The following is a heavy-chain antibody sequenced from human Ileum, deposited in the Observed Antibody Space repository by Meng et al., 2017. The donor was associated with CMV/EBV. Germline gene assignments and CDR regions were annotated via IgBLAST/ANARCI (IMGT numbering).Heavy chain of an antibody. CDR1: GFTFESNNDW. Sequence: GESLKISCAASGFTFESNNDWMNWVRQAPGKGLEWVGLIRTDNDGRPTDFDAPVKGRFTISREDSENTLYLQMNSLKTEDTAVYYCCTGKTGVGAFDIWGKGAMVTVSS. D-gene: IGHD3-10*01. CDR3: CTGKTGVGAFDI. J-gene: IGHJ3*02. CDR2: IRTDNDGRPT. V-gene: IGHV3-15*01.